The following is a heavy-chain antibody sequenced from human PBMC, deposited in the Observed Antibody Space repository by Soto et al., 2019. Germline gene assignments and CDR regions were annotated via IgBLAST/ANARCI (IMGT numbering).Heavy chain of an antibody. V-gene: IGHV1-8*01. Sequence: QVQLVQSGAKVRKPGASVKVSCEASGYTFTSYDIYWVRQATGQGLEWMGWMNPNTGNSGYAQKFQGRVTMTSDTSISTAHMELSSLRSEDTAVYYCARRAETNGWNGFGADKYYFDFWGQGTLVTVSS. CDR1: GYTFTSYD. D-gene: IGHD1-1*01. CDR3: ARRAETNGWNGFGADKYYFDF. J-gene: IGHJ4*02. CDR2: MNPNTGNS.